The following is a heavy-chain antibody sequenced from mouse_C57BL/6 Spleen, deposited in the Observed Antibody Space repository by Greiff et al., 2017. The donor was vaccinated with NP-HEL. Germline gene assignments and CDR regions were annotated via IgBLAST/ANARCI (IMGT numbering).Heavy chain of an antibody. J-gene: IGHJ2*01. V-gene: IGHV1-4*01. Sequence: QVQLKQSGAELARPGASVKMSCKASGYTFTSYTMHWVKQRPGQGLEWIGYINPSSGYTKYNQKFKDKATLTADKSSSTAYMQLSSLTSEDSAVYYCARRVITTVVVEFDYWGQGTTLTVSS. CDR3: ARRVITTVVVEFDY. CDR1: GYTFTSYT. CDR2: INPSSGYT. D-gene: IGHD1-1*01.